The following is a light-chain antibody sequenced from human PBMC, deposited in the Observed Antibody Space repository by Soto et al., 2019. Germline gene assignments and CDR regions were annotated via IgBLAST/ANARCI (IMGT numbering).Light chain of an antibody. Sequence: QSVLTQPPSVSGAPGQTVTISCTGTRTNIGAAYDVQWYRQLPGTAPKLLIYADNIRPSGVPDRFSGSKSATSASLAITGLQTEDEADYYCQSYDNILGGVFGGGTQLTVL. CDR1: RTNIGAAYD. J-gene: IGLJ2*01. CDR2: ADN. CDR3: QSYDNILGGV. V-gene: IGLV1-40*01.